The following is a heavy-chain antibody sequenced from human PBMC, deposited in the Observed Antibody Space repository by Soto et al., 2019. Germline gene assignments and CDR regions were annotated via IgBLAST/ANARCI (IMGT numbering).Heavy chain of an antibody. J-gene: IGHJ3*02. Sequence: EVQLLESGGGLVQPGGSLRLSCAASGFNFPAYAMNWVRQAPGKGLQWVSGLVGSGADKDYADAVRGRFTVSRDNSRKTLSLQMNSLRDEDTAVSYCAKDLISNHGLWEPVDMWGRGTQVTVSS. CDR1: GFNFPAYA. CDR2: LVGSGADK. D-gene: IGHD3-16*01. CDR3: AKDLISNHGLWEPVDM. V-gene: IGHV3-23*01.